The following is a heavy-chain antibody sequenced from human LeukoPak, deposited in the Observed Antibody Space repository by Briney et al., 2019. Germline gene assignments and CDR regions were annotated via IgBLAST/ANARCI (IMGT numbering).Heavy chain of an antibody. D-gene: IGHD6-19*01. J-gene: IGHJ5*02. CDR3: ARVFGGSGWTPSWFDP. Sequence: SETLSLTCAVYGGSFSGYYWSWIRQPPGKGLEWIGEINHSGSTNYNPSLKSRVTISVDTSKNQFSLKLSSVTAADTAVYYCARVFGGSGWTPSWFDPWGQGTLVTVSS. CDR2: INHSGST. CDR1: GGSFSGYY. V-gene: IGHV4-34*01.